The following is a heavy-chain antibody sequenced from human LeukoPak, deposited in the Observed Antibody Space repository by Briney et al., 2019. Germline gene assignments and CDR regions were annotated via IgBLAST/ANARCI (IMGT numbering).Heavy chain of an antibody. CDR1: GFTFSSYA. V-gene: IGHV3-23*01. CDR2: ISGSGGST. CDR3: AKVGQADGLGWPSDNYYYYYGMDV. J-gene: IGHJ6*04. D-gene: IGHD6-19*01. Sequence: GGSLRLSCAASGFTFSSYAMSWVRQAPGKGLEWVSAISGSGGSTYYADSVKGRFTISRDNSKNTLYLQMNSLRAEDTAVYYCAKVGQADGLGWPSDNYYYYYGMDVWGKGTTVTVSS.